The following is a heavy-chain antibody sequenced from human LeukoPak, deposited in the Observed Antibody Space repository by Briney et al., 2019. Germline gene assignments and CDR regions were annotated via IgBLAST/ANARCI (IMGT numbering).Heavy chain of an antibody. Sequence: ASVKVSCKASGYTFTGYYMHWVRQAPGQGLEWMGWINPNSGGTNYAQKFQGRVTITRDTSISTAYMELNSLESEDTAMYYCARDNSGWSVDYWGQGTLVTVTS. D-gene: IGHD6-19*01. CDR3: ARDNSGWSVDY. CDR2: INPNSGGT. V-gene: IGHV1-2*02. CDR1: GYTFTGYY. J-gene: IGHJ4*02.